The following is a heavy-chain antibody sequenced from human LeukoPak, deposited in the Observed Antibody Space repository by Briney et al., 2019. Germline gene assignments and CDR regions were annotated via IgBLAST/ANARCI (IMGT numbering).Heavy chain of an antibody. V-gene: IGHV4-61*01. CDR1: GGSVSSGSYY. CDR3: ARVLLDRYYYDSSGYSD. J-gene: IGHJ4*02. CDR2: IYYSGST. D-gene: IGHD3-22*01. Sequence: SETLSLTCTVSGGSVSSGSYYWSWIRQPPEKGLEWIGYIYYSGSTNYNPSLKSRVTISVDTSKNQFSLELSSVTAADTAVYYCARVLLDRYYYDSSGYSDWGQGTLVTVSS.